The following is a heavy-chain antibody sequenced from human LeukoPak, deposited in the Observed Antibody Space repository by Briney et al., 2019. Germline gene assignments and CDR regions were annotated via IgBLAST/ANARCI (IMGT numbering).Heavy chain of an antibody. D-gene: IGHD6-19*01. CDR2: IYNSGST. J-gene: IGHJ5*02. V-gene: IGHV4-38-2*02. Sequence: VKPSETLSLTCTVSGYSISSGYYWGWIRQPPGKGLEWIGSIYNSGSTYYNPSLKSRVTISVDTSKNQFSLKLSSVTAADTAVYYCARSIRGYSSGWYYFDPWGQGTLVTVSS. CDR1: GYSISSGYY. CDR3: ARSIRGYSSGWYYFDP.